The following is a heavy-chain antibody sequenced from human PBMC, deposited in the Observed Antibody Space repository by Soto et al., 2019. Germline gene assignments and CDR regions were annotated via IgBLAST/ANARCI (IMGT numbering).Heavy chain of an antibody. V-gene: IGHV5-51*01. J-gene: IGHJ6*01. CDR2: IYPGDSDT. D-gene: IGHD6-19*01. Sequence: PGESLKISCKGSGYSVTSYWIGWVRQMPGKGLEWMGIIYPGDSDTRYSPSFQGQVTISADKSISTAYVQWSSLKASDTAMYYCARPREAGKNYYGVDVWGQGTTVTVSS. CDR3: ARPREAGKNYYGVDV. CDR1: GYSVTSYW.